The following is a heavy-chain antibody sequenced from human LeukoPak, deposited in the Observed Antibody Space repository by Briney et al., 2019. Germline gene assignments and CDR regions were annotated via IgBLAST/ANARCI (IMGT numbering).Heavy chain of an antibody. CDR3: AKCSQYSGSCLFEY. D-gene: IGHD1-26*01. V-gene: IGHV3-48*03. CDR1: GFTLGNYE. CDR2: ISNIGDII. J-gene: IGHJ4*02. Sequence: GGSLRLSCAASGFTLGNYEMNWVRQAPGKGLEWIAHISNIGDIIHYADSVEGRFTISRDNAKNSLYLQMNSLRAEDTAVYYCAKCSQYSGSCLFEYWGQGTLVTVSS.